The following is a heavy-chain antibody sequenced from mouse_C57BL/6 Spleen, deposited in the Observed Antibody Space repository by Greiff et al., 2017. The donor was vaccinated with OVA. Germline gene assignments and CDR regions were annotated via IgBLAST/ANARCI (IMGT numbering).Heavy chain of an antibody. V-gene: IGHV5-9*01. CDR1: GFTFSSYT. CDR3: ARETGGYFDY. CDR2: ISGGGGNT. J-gene: IGHJ2*01. Sequence: EVKVEESGGGLVKPGGSLKLSCAASGFTFSSYTMSWVRQTPEKRLEWVATISGGGGNTYYPDSVKGRFTISRDNAKNTLYLQMSSLRSEDTALYYCARETGGYFDYWGQGTTLTVSS.